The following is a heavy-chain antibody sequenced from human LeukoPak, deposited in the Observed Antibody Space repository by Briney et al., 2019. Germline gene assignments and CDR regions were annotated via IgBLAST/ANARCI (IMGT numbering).Heavy chain of an antibody. V-gene: IGHV3-30*18. CDR1: RFTFSSYS. J-gene: IGHJ4*02. D-gene: IGHD1-26*01. CDR3: AKDALPFLWELLDYFDY. CDR2: ISYDGSNK. Sequence: GGSLRLSCAASRFTFSSYSMHWVRQAPGKGLEWVAVISYDGSNKYYADSVKGRFTISRDNSKNTLYLQMNSLRAEDTAVYYCAKDALPFLWELLDYFDYWGQGTLVTVSS.